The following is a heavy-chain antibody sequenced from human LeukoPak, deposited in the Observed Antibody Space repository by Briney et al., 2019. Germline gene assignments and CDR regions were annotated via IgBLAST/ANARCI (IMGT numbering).Heavy chain of an antibody. J-gene: IGHJ6*03. V-gene: IGHV4-59*08. CDR2: LFYSGNS. Sequence: PSETLSLTCTVSGVSMSYYYWRWIRQAPGKGLELVGNLFYSGNSNYNPSVKIRVTISIPTSKSQFSLKLTSVTAADTAVYYCARHLNTFDQGGASYYYIDVWGEGTTVAVSS. CDR3: ARHLNTFDQGGASYYYIDV. D-gene: IGHD3-16*01. CDR1: GVSMSYYY.